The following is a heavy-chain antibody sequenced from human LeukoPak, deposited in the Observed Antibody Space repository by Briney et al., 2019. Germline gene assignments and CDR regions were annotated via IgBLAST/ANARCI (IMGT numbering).Heavy chain of an antibody. J-gene: IGHJ4*02. D-gene: IGHD6-19*01. CDR2: ISGSGGST. Sequence: GGSLRLSCAASGFTFISYAMSWVRQAPVKGLEWVSIISGSGGSTYYADSVKGRFTISRDNSKNTLYLQMNSLRAEDTAVYYCAVCHWHSSGCRNDYWGQGTLVTVTS. CDR1: GFTFISYA. V-gene: IGHV3-23*01. CDR3: AVCHWHSSGCRNDY.